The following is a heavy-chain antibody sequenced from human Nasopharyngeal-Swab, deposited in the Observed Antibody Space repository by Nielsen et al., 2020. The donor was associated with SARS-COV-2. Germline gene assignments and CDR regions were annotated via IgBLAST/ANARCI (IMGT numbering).Heavy chain of an antibody. J-gene: IGHJ5*02. D-gene: IGHD6-19*01. CDR2: ISTRSSTI. Sequence: GESLKISCVASGFSFSDYSMNWVRQAPGKGLEWLSYISTRSSTIYYADSVKGRFTVSRDNGNNSLFLHMNNVRDDDTAVYYCAREGDRGMAVAFNGFDPWGQGALVTVSS. CDR3: AREGDRGMAVAFNGFDP. CDR1: GFSFSDYS. V-gene: IGHV3-48*02.